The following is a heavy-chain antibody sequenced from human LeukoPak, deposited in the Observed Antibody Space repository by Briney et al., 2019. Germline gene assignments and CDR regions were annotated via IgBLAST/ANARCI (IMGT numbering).Heavy chain of an antibody. D-gene: IGHD5-18*01. Sequence: GESLKISCEGSGYTFTSYWIAWVRQMPGKGLEWMGIIYPGDSDTRYSPSFQGQVTISADKSISTAYLQWSSLKASDTAMYYCARQGYSYGIDYWGQGTLVTVSS. CDR2: IYPGDSDT. CDR3: ARQGYSYGIDY. J-gene: IGHJ4*02. CDR1: GYTFTSYW. V-gene: IGHV5-51*01.